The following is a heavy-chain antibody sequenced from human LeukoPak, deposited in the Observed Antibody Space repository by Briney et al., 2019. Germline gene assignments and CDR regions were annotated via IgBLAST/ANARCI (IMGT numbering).Heavy chain of an antibody. D-gene: IGHD2-15*01. J-gene: IGHJ6*03. V-gene: IGHV3-7*01. CDR3: TRDNGYCSGGSCYHYYMDV. CDR2: IDQHGSEK. Sequence: GGSLRLSCVASGFTFTSYWMSWVRQAPGKGLEWVADIDQHGSEKYYVDSVKGRFAISRDNAKNSVYLQMNSLRAEDTAVYYCTRDNGYCSGGSCYHYYMDVWGKGTTVTVSS. CDR1: GFTFTSYW.